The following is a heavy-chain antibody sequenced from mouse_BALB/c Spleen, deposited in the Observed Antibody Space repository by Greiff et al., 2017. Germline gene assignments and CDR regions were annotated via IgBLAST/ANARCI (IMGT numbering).Heavy chain of an antibody. J-gene: IGHJ4*01. V-gene: IGHV14-3*02. CDR3: ASIYGNYYAMDY. CDR1: GFTIKDTY. CDR2: IDPANGNT. D-gene: IGHD2-1*01. Sequence: VQLQQSGAELVKPGASVKLSCTASGFTIKDTYMHWVKQRPEQGLEWIGRIDPANGNTKYDPKFQGKATITADTSSNTAYLQLSSLTSEDTAVYYCASIYGNYYAMDYWGQGTSVTVSS.